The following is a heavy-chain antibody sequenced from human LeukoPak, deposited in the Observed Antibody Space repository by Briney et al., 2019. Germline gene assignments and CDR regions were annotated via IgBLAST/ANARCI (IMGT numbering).Heavy chain of an antibody. J-gene: IGHJ5*02. Sequence: PGGSLRLSCAASGFTFSNYAMSWVRQAPGKGLEWVSAISGGGGSTYYADSVKGRFTISRDKSKNTLYRQMNSLRAEDTAVYYCARDEYGDYGCDRWGQGTLVTVSS. V-gene: IGHV3-23*01. CDR3: ARDEYGDYGCDR. CDR1: GFTFSNYA. CDR2: ISGGGGST. D-gene: IGHD4-17*01.